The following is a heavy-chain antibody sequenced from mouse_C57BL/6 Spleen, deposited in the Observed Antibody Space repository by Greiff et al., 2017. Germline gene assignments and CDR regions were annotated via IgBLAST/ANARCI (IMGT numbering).Heavy chain of an antibody. J-gene: IGHJ4*01. CDR1: GYTFTSYW. V-gene: IGHV1-64*01. Sequence: QVQLKQPGAELVKPGASVKLSCKASGYTFTSYWMHWVKQRPGQGLEWIGMIHPNSGSTNYNEKFKSKATLTVDKSSSTAYMQLSSLTSEDSAVYYCAISTWGDPYAMDYWGQGPSVTVYS. CDR2: IHPNSGST. CDR3: AISTWGDPYAMDY. D-gene: IGHD2-1*01.